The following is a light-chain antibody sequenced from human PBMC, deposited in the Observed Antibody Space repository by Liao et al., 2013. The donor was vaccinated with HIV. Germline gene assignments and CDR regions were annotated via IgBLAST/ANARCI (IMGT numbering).Light chain of an antibody. CDR1: NIGSKS. V-gene: IGLV3-21*01. CDR3: QAWDSSTVV. J-gene: IGLJ2*01. Sequence: SYVLTQPPSVSVAPGKTARITCGGNNIGSKSVHWYQQKPGQAPVLVIYYDSERPSGIPERFSGSNSGNTATLTISGTQAMDEADYYCQAWDSSTVVFGGGTKLTVL. CDR2: YDS.